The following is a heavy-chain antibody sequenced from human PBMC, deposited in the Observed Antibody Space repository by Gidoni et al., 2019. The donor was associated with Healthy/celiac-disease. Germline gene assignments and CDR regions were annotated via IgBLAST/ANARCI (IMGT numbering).Heavy chain of an antibody. Sequence: QVQLQESGPGLVKPSETLSLTCAVSGYSISSGYYWGWIRQPPGKGLEWIGSIYHSGSTYYNPSLKSRVTISVDTSKNQFSLKLSSVTAADTAVYYCARGGLGYYDSSGYLVDYWGQGTLVTVSS. J-gene: IGHJ4*02. CDR3: ARGGLGYYDSSGYLVDY. V-gene: IGHV4-38-2*01. CDR2: IYHSGST. D-gene: IGHD3-22*01. CDR1: GYSISSGYY.